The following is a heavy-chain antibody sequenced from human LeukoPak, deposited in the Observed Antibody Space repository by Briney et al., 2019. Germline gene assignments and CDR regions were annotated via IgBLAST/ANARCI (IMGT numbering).Heavy chain of an antibody. Sequence: PGGSLRLSCAASGFTFSSYSMNWVRQAPGKGLEWVSSISSSSSYIYYADSVKGRFTVSRDNAKNSLYLQMNSLRAEDTAVYYCARDSGLTTVTTYWDYWGQGTLVTVSS. J-gene: IGHJ4*02. CDR2: ISSSSSYI. V-gene: IGHV3-21*04. D-gene: IGHD4-17*01. CDR1: GFTFSSYS. CDR3: ARDSGLTTVTTYWDY.